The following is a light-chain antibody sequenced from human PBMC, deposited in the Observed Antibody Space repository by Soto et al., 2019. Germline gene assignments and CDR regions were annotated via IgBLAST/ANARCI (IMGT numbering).Light chain of an antibody. CDR3: SSYTSSSTL. J-gene: IGLJ1*01. CDR2: DVS. CDR1: SSDVGDYNY. Sequence: QSALTQPASVSVSPGQSITISCTGTSSDVGDYNYVSWYQQHPGKAPKLMLYDVSNRPSGISNRFSGSKSGNTASLTISGLQAEDEADYYCSSYTSSSTLFGTGTKLTVL. V-gene: IGLV2-14*01.